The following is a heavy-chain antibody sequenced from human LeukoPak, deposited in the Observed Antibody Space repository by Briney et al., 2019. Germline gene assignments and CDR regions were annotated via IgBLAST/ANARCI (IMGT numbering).Heavy chain of an antibody. D-gene: IGHD6-19*01. Sequence: GGSLRLSCAASGFTVSSNSMTWVRQAPGKGLEWVSILYNGGGANYADSVKGRFTISRDNSRNTLFLQMNSLRAEDTAVYYCARRDTTGWYHHFDYWGQGTLVTVSS. CDR3: ARRDTTGWYHHFDY. CDR1: GFTVSSNS. V-gene: IGHV3-53*01. CDR2: LYNGGGA. J-gene: IGHJ4*02.